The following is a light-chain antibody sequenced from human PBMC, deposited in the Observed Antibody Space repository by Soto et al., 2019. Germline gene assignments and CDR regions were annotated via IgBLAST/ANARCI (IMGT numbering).Light chain of an antibody. Sequence: QLVLTQPPSVSGAPGQRVTIYCTGASSNIGAGYDVHWYQQFPGTGPKLLIYANTNRPSGVPDRFSGSKSDTSASLAITGLQAEDEAEYYCQSYDTSLSARVFGGGTKLTVL. CDR3: QSYDTSLSARV. J-gene: IGLJ3*02. V-gene: IGLV1-40*01. CDR1: SSNIGAGYD. CDR2: ANT.